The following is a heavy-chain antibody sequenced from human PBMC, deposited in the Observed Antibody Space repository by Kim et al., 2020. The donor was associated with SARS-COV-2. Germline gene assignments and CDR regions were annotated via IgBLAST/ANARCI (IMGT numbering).Heavy chain of an antibody. CDR3: AKGSEQWLAFDY. Sequence: GGSLRLSCAASGFTFSSYGMHWVRQAPGKGLEWVAVISYDGSNKYYEDSVKGRFTISRDNSKNTLYLQMNSLRAEDTAVYYCAKGSEQWLAFDYWGQGTL. D-gene: IGHD6-19*01. CDR1: GFTFSSYG. V-gene: IGHV3-30*18. CDR2: ISYDGSNK. J-gene: IGHJ4*02.